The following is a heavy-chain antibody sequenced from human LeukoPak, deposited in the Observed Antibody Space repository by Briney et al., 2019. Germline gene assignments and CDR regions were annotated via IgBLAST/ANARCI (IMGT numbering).Heavy chain of an antibody. CDR1: GFTFSNSA. V-gene: IGHV3-30-3*01. Sequence: GGSLRLSCAASGFTFSNSAMNWVRQAPGKGLEWVAVISSDGNNEYYADSVKGRFTISRDNAKNTLYLQMSSLRAEDTAVYYCARGRAVAGTYFDYWGQGTLVTVSS. CDR3: ARGRAVAGTYFDY. CDR2: ISSDGNNE. J-gene: IGHJ4*02. D-gene: IGHD6-19*01.